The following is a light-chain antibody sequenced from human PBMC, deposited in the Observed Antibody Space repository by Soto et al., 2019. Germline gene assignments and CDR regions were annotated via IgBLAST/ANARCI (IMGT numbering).Light chain of an antibody. CDR3: QQYNNWPPWT. J-gene: IGKJ1*01. V-gene: IGKV3-15*01. CDR1: QSVSSN. CDR2: GAS. Sequence: EIVMTQSPATLSVSPGERATLSCRASQSVSSNLAGYQQKPGQAPRLLIYGASTRATGIPARFSGSGSGTDFTPTISSLQSEDFAVYYRQQYNNWPPWTFGQGTKVEIK.